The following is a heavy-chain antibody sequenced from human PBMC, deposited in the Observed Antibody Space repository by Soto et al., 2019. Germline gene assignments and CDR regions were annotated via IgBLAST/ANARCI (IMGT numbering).Heavy chain of an antibody. J-gene: IGHJ4*02. CDR1: GVTFTNDI. D-gene: IGHD5-12*01. CDR2: IIPLLDIA. Sequence: QVQLVQSGAEVKKPGSSVKVSCKASGVTFTNDIITWVRQAPGQGLEWMGRIIPLLDIANYAQKFQGRVTITADKSTXTXXMELNSLRSEDTAVYYCVRDSPIGSTYSGYDGIDYWGQGTLVTVSS. CDR3: VRDSPIGSTYSGYDGIDY. V-gene: IGHV1-69*08.